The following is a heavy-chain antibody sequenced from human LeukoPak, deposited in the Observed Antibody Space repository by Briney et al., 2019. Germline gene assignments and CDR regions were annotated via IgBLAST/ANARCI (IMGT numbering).Heavy chain of an antibody. J-gene: IGHJ4*02. CDR2: IYPGDSDT. D-gene: IGHD2-2*01. CDR1: GYSFTSYW. V-gene: IGHV5-51*01. Sequence: GESPKISCKGSGYSFTSYWIGWVRQMPGKGLEWMGIIYPGDSDTRYSPSFQGQVTISADKSISTAYLQWSSLKASDTAMYYCASPPRRYCSSTSCYGGWGQGTLVTVSS. CDR3: ASPPRRYCSSTSCYGG.